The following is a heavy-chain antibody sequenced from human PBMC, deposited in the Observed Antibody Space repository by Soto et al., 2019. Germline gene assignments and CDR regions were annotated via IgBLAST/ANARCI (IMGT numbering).Heavy chain of an antibody. V-gene: IGHV3-53*01. CDR3: ARSFYGGNSGFWFDP. J-gene: IGHJ5*02. CDR2: IYSGGST. D-gene: IGHD4-17*01. Sequence: EVQLVESGGGLIQPGGSLRLSCAASGFTVSSNYMSWVRQAPGKGLEWGSVIYSGGSTYYADSVKGRFTISRDNSKNTLYLQMNSLRAEDTAVYYCARSFYGGNSGFWFDPWGQGTLVTVSS. CDR1: GFTVSSNY.